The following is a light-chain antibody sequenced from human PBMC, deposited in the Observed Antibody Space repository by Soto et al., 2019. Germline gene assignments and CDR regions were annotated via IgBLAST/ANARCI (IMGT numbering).Light chain of an antibody. CDR1: SSDVGGYNY. J-gene: IGLJ1*01. V-gene: IGLV2-14*01. CDR3: ISYTSGSTLYV. CDR2: EVS. Sequence: QSALTQPASVSGSPGQSITISCTGSSSDVGGYNYVSWYQQHPGKAPKLMISEVSNRPSGVSNRFSGSKSGNTASLTISGIQAEDEADYYCISYTSGSTLYVFGSGTKVTVL.